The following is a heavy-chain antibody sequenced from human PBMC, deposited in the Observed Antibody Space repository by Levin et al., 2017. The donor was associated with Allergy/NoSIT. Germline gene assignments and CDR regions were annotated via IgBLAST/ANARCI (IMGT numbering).Heavy chain of an antibody. CDR2: INPSGGST. CDR3: ARDQGPHVLRYFDWLFLSQH. D-gene: IGHD3-9*01. Sequence: PGGSLRLSCKASGYTFTSYYMHWVRQAPGQGLEWMGIINPSGGSTSYAQKFQGRVTMTRDTSTSTVYMELSSLRSEDTAVYYCARDQGPHVLRYFDWLFLSQHWGQGTLVTVSS. V-gene: IGHV1-46*01. CDR1: GYTFTSYY. J-gene: IGHJ1*01.